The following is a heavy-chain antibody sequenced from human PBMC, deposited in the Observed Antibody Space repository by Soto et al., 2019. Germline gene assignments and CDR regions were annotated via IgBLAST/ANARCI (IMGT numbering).Heavy chain of an antibody. V-gene: IGHV4-61*01. Sequence: TSETLSLTCTVSGGSVSSGSYYWSWIRQPPGKGLEWIGYIYYSGSTNYNPSLKSRVTISVDTSKNQFSLKLSSVTAADTAVYYCARALITKVDYWGQGTLVTVSS. CDR2: IYYSGST. D-gene: IGHD3-10*01. J-gene: IGHJ4*02. CDR1: GGSVSSGSYY. CDR3: ARALITKVDY.